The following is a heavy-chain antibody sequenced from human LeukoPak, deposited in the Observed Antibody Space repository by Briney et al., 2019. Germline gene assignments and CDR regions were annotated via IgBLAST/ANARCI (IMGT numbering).Heavy chain of an antibody. D-gene: IGHD5-18*01. CDR3: ARRIQLWPNWFDP. CDR1: GGSFSGYY. J-gene: IGHJ5*02. Sequence: PSETLSLTCAVYGGSFSGYYWSWIRQPPGKGLEWIGEINHSGSTNYNPSLKSRVTISVDTSKNQFSLKLSSVTAADTAVDYCARRIQLWPNWFDPWGQGTLVTVSS. V-gene: IGHV4-34*01. CDR2: INHSGST.